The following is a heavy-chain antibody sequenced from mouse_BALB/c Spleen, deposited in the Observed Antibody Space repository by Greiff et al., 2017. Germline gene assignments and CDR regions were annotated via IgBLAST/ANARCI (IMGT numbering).Heavy chain of an antibody. D-gene: IGHD2-4*01. J-gene: IGHJ3*01. V-gene: IGHV7-3*02. CDR3: ARDDDSLAY. Sequence: EVQLVESGGGLVQPGGSLRLSCATSGFTFTDYYMSWVRQPPGKALEWLGFIRNKANGYTTEYSASVKGRFTISRDNSQSILYLQMNTLRAEDSATYYCARDDDSLAYWGQGTLVTVSA. CDR1: GFTFTDYY. CDR2: IRNKANGYTT.